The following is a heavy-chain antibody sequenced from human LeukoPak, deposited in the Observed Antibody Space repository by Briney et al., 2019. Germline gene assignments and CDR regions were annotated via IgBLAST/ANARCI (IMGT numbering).Heavy chain of an antibody. CDR2: ISYDGSNK. V-gene: IGHV3-30*18. CDR1: GFTFSSYC. J-gene: IGHJ4*02. CDR3: AKDLSPSGSYFDY. Sequence: PGGSLRLSCASSGFTFSSYCMHWVRQAPGKGLEWVAVISYDGSNKYYADSVKGRFTISRDNSKNTLYLQMNSLRAEDTAVYYCAKDLSPSGSYFDYWGQGTLVTVSS. D-gene: IGHD1-26*01.